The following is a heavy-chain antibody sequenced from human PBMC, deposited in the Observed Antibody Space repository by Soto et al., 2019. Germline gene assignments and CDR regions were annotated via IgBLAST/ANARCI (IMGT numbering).Heavy chain of an antibody. CDR3: ARVIVVVPAARGANWFDP. CDR1: GGSISSGGYS. J-gene: IGHJ5*02. Sequence: SETLSLTCAVSGGSISSGGYSWSWIRQPPGKGLEWIGYIYHSGSTYYNPSLKSRVTISVDRSKNQFSLKLSSVTAADTAVYYCARVIVVVPAARGANWFDPWGQGTLVTVSS. V-gene: IGHV4-30-2*01. CDR2: IYHSGST. D-gene: IGHD2-2*01.